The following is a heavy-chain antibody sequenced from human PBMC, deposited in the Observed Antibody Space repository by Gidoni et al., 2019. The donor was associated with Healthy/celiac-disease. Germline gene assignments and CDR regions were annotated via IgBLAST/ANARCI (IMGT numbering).Heavy chain of an antibody. Sequence: EVRLVEFGGSQVQPGGSLRLSCTVAGFTFSLYSMNWVRQAPGKGLEWISYFSSSGTTIYYADSVKGRFTISRDKAKTLLHLQMNSLRVEDTAVYYCARDTSAGLDYWGQGTLVTVSS. J-gene: IGHJ4*02. CDR3: ARDTSAGLDY. CDR1: GFTFSLYS. CDR2: FSSSGTTI. V-gene: IGHV3-48*01.